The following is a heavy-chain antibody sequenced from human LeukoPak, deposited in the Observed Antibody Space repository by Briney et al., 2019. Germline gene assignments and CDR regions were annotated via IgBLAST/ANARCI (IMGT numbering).Heavy chain of an antibody. CDR2: INPNSGGT. V-gene: IGHV1-2*02. CDR3: ARDLIYYDSSGEFDY. Sequence: ASVKVSCKASGYTFTGYYMHWVRQAPGQGLEWMGWINPNSGGTNYAQKFQGRVTMTRDTSNSTAYMELSRLRSDDTAVYYCARDLIYYDSSGEFDYWGQGTLVTVSS. CDR1: GYTFTGYY. J-gene: IGHJ4*02. D-gene: IGHD3-22*01.